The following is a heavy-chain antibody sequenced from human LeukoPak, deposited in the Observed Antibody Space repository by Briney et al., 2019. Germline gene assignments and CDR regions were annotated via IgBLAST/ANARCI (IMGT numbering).Heavy chain of an antibody. Sequence: GGSLRLSCAASGFTFSSYAMHWVRQAPGKGLEGVAVISYDGSNKYYADSVKGRFTISRDNSKNTLYLQMNSLRAEDTAVYYCAKSRSTRGYFQHWGQGTLVTVSS. D-gene: IGHD3-10*01. V-gene: IGHV3-30-3*01. CDR3: AKSRSTRGYFQH. CDR2: ISYDGSNK. CDR1: GFTFSSYA. J-gene: IGHJ1*01.